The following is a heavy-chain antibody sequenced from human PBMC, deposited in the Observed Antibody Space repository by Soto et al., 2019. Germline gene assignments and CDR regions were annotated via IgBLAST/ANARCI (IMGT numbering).Heavy chain of an antibody. J-gene: IGHJ4*02. D-gene: IGHD5-12*01. V-gene: IGHV3-9*01. CDR1: GFTFDDYA. CDR3: ATSSRLRGRFDY. Sequence: EVQLVESGGGLVQPGRSLRLSCAASGFTFDDYAMHWVRQAPGKGLEWVSGISWNSGSIGYADSVKGRFTISRDNAKNSLYLQMNSLRAEDTALYYCATSSRLRGRFDYWGQGTLVTVSS. CDR2: ISWNSGSI.